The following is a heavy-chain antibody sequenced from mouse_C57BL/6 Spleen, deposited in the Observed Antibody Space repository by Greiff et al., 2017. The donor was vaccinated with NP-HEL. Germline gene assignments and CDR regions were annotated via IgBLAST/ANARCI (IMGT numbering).Heavy chain of an antibody. CDR1: GYTFTSYW. CDR2: IHPNSGST. V-gene: IGHV1-64*01. CDR3: ARDGSSYEAYFDY. D-gene: IGHD1-1*01. J-gene: IGHJ2*01. Sequence: QVQLQQPGAELVKPGASVKLSCKASGYTFTSYWMHWVKQRPGQGLEWIGMIHPNSGSTNYNEKFKSKATLTVDKSSSTAYMQLSSLTSEDSAVYYCARDGSSYEAYFDYWGQGTTLTVSS.